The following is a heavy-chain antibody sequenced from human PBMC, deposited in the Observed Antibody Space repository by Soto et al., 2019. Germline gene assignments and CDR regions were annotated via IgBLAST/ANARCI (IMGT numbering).Heavy chain of an antibody. V-gene: IGHV4-59*08. J-gene: IGHJ4*02. CDR1: GGSLSSYY. Sequence: SETLSLTCTVSGGSLSSYYWSWIRQSPGKGLENLGYIYYSDSTNYNPSFKSRITISVDTSRNQISLTLSSMTAADTAVYYCARVSYYYDSSGYYHDWGQGTLVTAPQ. D-gene: IGHD3-22*01. CDR3: ARVSYYYDSSGYYHD. CDR2: IYYSDST.